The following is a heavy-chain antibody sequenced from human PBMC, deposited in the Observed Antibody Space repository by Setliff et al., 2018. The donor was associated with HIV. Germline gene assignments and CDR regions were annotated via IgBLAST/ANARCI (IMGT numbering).Heavy chain of an antibody. CDR3: AILRGYSYGYFFDY. V-gene: IGHV4-39*07. CDR2: IYQSGST. D-gene: IGHD5-18*01. Sequence: SETLSFTCTVSGGSISSSTYYWGWIRQPPGKGLEWIASIYQSGSTYYNPSLKSRVIISIDTYKNQFSLKLSSVTAADTAVYYCAILRGYSYGYFFDYWGQGMLVTVSS. CDR1: GGSISSSTYY. J-gene: IGHJ4*02.